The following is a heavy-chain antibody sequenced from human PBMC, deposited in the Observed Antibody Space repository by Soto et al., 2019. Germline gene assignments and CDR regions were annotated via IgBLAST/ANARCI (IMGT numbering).Heavy chain of an antibody. CDR3: ARDQRKECTNGVCYTEQYYYYYGMDV. CDR2: IIPIFGTA. CDR1: GGTFSSYA. D-gene: IGHD2-8*01. Sequence: ASVKVSCKASGGTFSSYAISWVRQAPGQGLEWMGGIIPIFGTANYAQKFQGRVTITADESTSTAYMELSSLRSEDTAVCYCARDQRKECTNGVCYTEQYYYYYGMDVWGQGTTVTVSS. J-gene: IGHJ6*02. V-gene: IGHV1-69*13.